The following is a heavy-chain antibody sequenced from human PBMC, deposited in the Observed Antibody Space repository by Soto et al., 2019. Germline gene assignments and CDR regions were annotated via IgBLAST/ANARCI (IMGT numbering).Heavy chain of an antibody. CDR2: INAGNGNT. Sequence: ASVKVSCKASGYTFASYAMHWVRQAPGQRLEWMGWINAGNGNTKYSQKFQGRVTITRDTSASTAYMELSSLRSEDTAVYYCARDATYSSSWWFDPWGQGTLVTVSS. V-gene: IGHV1-3*01. CDR3: ARDATYSSSWWFDP. CDR1: GYTFASYA. D-gene: IGHD6-6*01. J-gene: IGHJ5*02.